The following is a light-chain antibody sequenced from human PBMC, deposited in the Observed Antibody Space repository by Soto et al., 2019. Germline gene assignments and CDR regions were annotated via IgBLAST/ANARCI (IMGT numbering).Light chain of an antibody. CDR3: QQYQTHPLT. Sequence: DIRMTQSPSSLSASVGDRVTITCRASQPIRTWVAWYQQKPDQAPKTLISAASTLESGVPSRFSGSGSGTDFTLTISSLQPEDFATYYCQQYQTHPLTFGGGTMVDIK. J-gene: IGKJ4*01. CDR1: QPIRTW. V-gene: IGKV1D-16*01. CDR2: AAS.